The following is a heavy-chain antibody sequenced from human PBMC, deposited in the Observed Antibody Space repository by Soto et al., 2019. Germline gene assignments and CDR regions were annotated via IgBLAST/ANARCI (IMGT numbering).Heavy chain of an antibody. J-gene: IGHJ4*02. D-gene: IGHD3-16*01. CDR1: GFTFSSVA. Sequence: GGSLRLSCAGSGFTFSSVAMTWVRQAPGKGLEWVSSISGSGDSTYYADSVKGRFTISRDNSKNTLYLQMNSLRAEDTAVYYCASGGKSLGHWGQGTLVTVSS. CDR2: ISGSGDST. CDR3: ASGGKSLGH. V-gene: IGHV3-23*01.